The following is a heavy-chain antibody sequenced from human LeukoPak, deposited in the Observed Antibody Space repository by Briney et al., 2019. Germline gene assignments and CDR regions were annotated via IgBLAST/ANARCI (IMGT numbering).Heavy chain of an antibody. CDR3: AKSSDSSSWRWPGSYGMDV. D-gene: IGHD6-13*01. CDR2: ISYDGSNK. V-gene: IGHV3-30-3*02. J-gene: IGHJ6*02. CDR1: GFTFSSYA. Sequence: GGSLRLSCAASGFTFSSYAMHWVRQAPGKGLEWVAVISYDGSNKYYADSVKGRFTISRDNSKNTLYLQMNSLRAEDTAVYYCAKSSDSSSWRWPGSYGMDVWGQGTTVTVSS.